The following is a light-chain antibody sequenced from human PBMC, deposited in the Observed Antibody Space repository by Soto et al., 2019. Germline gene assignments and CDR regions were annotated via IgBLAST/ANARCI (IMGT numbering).Light chain of an antibody. V-gene: IGKV3-20*01. Sequence: EIVLTQSPGTLSLSPGERATLSCRASQSVSNNYLAWYQQKPGQAPRLLIYGASGRATGIPDKFSGSGSGTDFILTISRLEPEDFVVYYCPHYGSSPRTFGQGTKVEIK. CDR1: QSVSNNY. J-gene: IGKJ1*01. CDR3: PHYGSSPRT. CDR2: GAS.